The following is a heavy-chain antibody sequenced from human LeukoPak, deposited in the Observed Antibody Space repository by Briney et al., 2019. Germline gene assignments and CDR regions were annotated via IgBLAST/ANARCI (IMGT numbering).Heavy chain of an antibody. Sequence: GGSLRLSCAASGFTFSSYAMSWVRQAPGKGLEWVANIKQDGSEKYYVDSVKGRFTISRDNAKNSLYLQMNSLRAEDTAVYYCARVLGDSSGYYFFDYWGQGTLVTVSS. D-gene: IGHD3-22*01. CDR2: IKQDGSEK. CDR3: ARVLGDSSGYYFFDY. V-gene: IGHV3-7*03. CDR1: GFTFSSYA. J-gene: IGHJ4*02.